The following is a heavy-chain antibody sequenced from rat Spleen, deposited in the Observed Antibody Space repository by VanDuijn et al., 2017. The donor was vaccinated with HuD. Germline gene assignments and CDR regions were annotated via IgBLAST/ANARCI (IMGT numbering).Heavy chain of an antibody. CDR2: ISTSGTYT. CDR3: ARGGRSYWYFDF. Sequence: EVQLVESGGGLVQPGRSMKLSCAASGFTFSNYDMAWVRQAPTKGLEWVASISTSGTYTYYRDSVKGRFTISRDNTKTTQYLQLDSLRSEDTATYYCARGGRSYWYFDFWGPGAMVTVSS. V-gene: IGHV5-25*01. D-gene: IGHD5-1*01. J-gene: IGHJ1*01. CDR1: GFTFSNYD.